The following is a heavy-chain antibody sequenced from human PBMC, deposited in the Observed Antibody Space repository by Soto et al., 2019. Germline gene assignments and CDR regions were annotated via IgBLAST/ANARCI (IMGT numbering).Heavy chain of an antibody. V-gene: IGHV4-59*01. CDR2: IHYSGST. Sequence: QVQLQESSPGLVKPSETLSLTCNVSGGSISDYYWSWIRQPPGKGLEWIGNIHYSGSTKYKPSLKSRVTISVETSKNQFSLKLRAVTAADTAMYYCARCVSGYYSGFDHWGQGTLVTVSS. CDR1: GGSISDYY. J-gene: IGHJ4*02. CDR3: ARCVSGYYSGFDH. D-gene: IGHD3-22*01.